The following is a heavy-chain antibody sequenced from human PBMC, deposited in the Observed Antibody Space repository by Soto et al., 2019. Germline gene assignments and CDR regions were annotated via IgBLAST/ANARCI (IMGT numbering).Heavy chain of an antibody. CDR3: ARFNYYDSTLDY. CDR2: IYYSGST. D-gene: IGHD3-22*01. J-gene: IGHJ4*02. CDR1: GGSISSYY. V-gene: IGHV4-59*01. Sequence: PSETLSLTCTVSGGSISSYYWSWIRQPPGKGLEWIGYIYYSGSTNYNPSLKSRVTISVDTSKNQFSLKLSSVTAADTAVYYCARFNYYDSTLDYWGEGTLVTVSS.